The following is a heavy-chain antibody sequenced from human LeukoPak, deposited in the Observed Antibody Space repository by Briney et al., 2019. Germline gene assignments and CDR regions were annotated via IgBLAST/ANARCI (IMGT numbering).Heavy chain of an antibody. CDR1: GYTFTGYY. CDR2: INPNSGGT. V-gene: IGHV1-2*02. Sequence: ASVKVSCKASGYTFTGYYMHWVRQAPGQGLEWMGWINPNSGGTNYAQKFQGRVTMTRDTSISTAYMELSRLRSDDTAVYYCARDWAPDTXMALDAXDIWGQGTMVT. J-gene: IGHJ3*02. CDR3: ARDWAPDTXMALDAXDI. D-gene: IGHD5-18*01.